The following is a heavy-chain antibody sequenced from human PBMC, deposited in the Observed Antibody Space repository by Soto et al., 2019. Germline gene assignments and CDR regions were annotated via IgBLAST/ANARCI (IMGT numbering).Heavy chain of an antibody. V-gene: IGHV4-61*01. CDR2: IYYSGST. J-gene: IGHJ4*02. Sequence: QVQLQESGPGLVKPSETLSLTCTVSGGSVSSGSYYWSWIRQPPGKGLEWIGYIYYSGSTNYNPSLKRRVTISVDTSKSLFALKLSSVTAADTAVYYCARDSYACSGGSCYGYWGQGTLFIVSS. D-gene: IGHD2-15*01. CDR3: ARDSYACSGGSCYGY. CDR1: GGSVSSGSYY.